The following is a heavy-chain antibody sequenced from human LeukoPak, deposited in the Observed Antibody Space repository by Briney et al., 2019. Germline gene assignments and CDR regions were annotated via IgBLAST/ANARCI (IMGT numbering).Heavy chain of an antibody. CDR1: GFTFSSYA. J-gene: IGHJ4*02. D-gene: IGHD5-18*01. CDR3: AKVRRYSYGFSDY. V-gene: IGHV3-23*01. CDR2: ISGSGGST. Sequence: GGSLRLSCAASGFTFSSYAMSWVRQAPGKGLEWVSAISGSGGSTYYADSVKGRFTISRDNSKNTLYLQMNSLRAGDTAVYYCAKVRRYSYGFSDYWGQGTLVTVSS.